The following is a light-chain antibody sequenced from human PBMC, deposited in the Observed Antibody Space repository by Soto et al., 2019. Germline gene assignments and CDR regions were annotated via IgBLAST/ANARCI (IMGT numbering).Light chain of an antibody. Sequence: QSALTQPASVSGSPGQSITISCTGTSSDVGGYDYVSWYQHHPGKAPKLMIFDVSHRPSGVSDRFSGSKSGNTASLTISGLQAEDEAEYYCSSYTSTNIPIFGGGTQLTVL. CDR2: DVS. CDR3: SSYTSTNIPI. CDR1: SSDVGGYDY. V-gene: IGLV2-14*03. J-gene: IGLJ7*01.